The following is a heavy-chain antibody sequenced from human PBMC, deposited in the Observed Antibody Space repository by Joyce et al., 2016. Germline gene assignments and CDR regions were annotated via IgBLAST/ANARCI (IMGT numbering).Heavy chain of an antibody. V-gene: IGHV5-51*01. J-gene: IGHJ4*02. D-gene: IGHD3-16*01. CDR2: INPEDSDT. Sequence: EVQLVQSGGEVKKLGESLKISCKGVGYSFTSYWLGWVRQMPGKGLELMGIINPEDSDTRYSPAFQGQVTISVDRSIKTAHLRWGSLRASDTAIFYCARSAVRGTLSPFFDYWGQGSLVTVSS. CDR3: ARSAVRGTLSPFFDY. CDR1: GYSFTSYW.